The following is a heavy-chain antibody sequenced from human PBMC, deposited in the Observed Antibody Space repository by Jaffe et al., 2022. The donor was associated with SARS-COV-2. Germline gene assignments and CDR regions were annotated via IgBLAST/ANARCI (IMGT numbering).Heavy chain of an antibody. J-gene: IGHJ6*02. D-gene: IGHD6-13*01. CDR2: IWYDGSNK. Sequence: QVQLVESGGGVVQPGRSLRLSCAASGFTFSSYGMHWVRQAPGKGLEWVAVIWYDGSNKYYADSVKGRFTISRDNSKNTLYLQMNSLRAEDTAVYYCARAMVPLPYGMDVWGQGTTVTVSS. V-gene: IGHV3-33*01. CDR3: ARAMVPLPYGMDV. CDR1: GFTFSSYG.